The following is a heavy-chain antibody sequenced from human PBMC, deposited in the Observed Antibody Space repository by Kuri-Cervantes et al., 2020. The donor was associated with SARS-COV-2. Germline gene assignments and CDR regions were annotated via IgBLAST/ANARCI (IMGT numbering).Heavy chain of an antibody. V-gene: IGHV1-69*13. CDR3: ARYCASTNCANYYGMDV. J-gene: IGHJ6*01. CDR2: IIPIFGTA. Sequence: SVKVSCKASGGTFSSYAISWVRQAPGQGLEWMGGIIPIFGTANYAQKFQGRVTITADESTSTAYMELSSLRSEDTAVYYCARYCASTNCANYYGMDVWGQGTTVTCYS. CDR1: GGTFSSYA. D-gene: IGHD2-2*01.